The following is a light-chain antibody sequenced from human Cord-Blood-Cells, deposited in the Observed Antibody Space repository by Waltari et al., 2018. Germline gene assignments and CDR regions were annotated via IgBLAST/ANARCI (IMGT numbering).Light chain of an antibody. V-gene: IGKV1-39*01. CDR2: AAS. CDR1: QSISSY. J-gene: IGKJ4*01. CDR3: QQSYSTLGG. Sequence: DIQMTQSPSSLSASVGDRVTITCRASQSISSYLNWYQQKPGKAPKLLLYAASSLQSGVPSRFSGSGSGTDFTLTISSLQPEDFATYYCQQSYSTLGGFGGGTKVEIK.